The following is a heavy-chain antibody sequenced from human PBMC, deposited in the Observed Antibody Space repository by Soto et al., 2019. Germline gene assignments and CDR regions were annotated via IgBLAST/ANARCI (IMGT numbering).Heavy chain of an antibody. D-gene: IGHD3-22*01. J-gene: IGHJ4*02. CDR2: ISGSGSTI. V-gene: IGHV3-23*01. CDR1: GFTFSSYA. Sequence: PGGSLRLSCAASGFTFSSYAVSWVRQAPGKGPEWISSISGSGSTIYYADSVKGRFTISRDNSKNTLYLQMSSLRAEDTAVYYCAKVFYYYDSSGYYYFHYWGQGTLVTVSS. CDR3: AKVFYYYDSSGYYYFHY.